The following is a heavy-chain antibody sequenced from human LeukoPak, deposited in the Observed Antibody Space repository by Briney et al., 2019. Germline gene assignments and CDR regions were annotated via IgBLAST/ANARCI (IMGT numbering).Heavy chain of an antibody. CDR1: EFTFSSYG. CDR3: AKVSPGYSSGFDY. Sequence: GGSLRLSCAASEFTFSSYGMHWVRQAPGKGLERVAVIWYDGSNKYYADSVKGRFTISRDNSKNTLYLQMNSLRAEDTAVYYCAKVSPGYSSGFDYWGQGTLVTVSS. J-gene: IGHJ4*02. V-gene: IGHV3-33*06. D-gene: IGHD6-19*01. CDR2: IWYDGSNK.